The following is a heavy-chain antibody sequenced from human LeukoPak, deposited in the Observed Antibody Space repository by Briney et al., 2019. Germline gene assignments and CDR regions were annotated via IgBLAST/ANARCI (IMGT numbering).Heavy chain of an antibody. CDR3: ARQGGTYFPHFDF. CDR1: GGSISGDY. D-gene: IGHD2/OR15-2a*01. Sequence: SETLSLTCSVSGGSISGDYWSWVRQPPGKGLEGIGYMYYPGHTNYNPSLRSRGTISADTSKNVFSLPLNSVTAADTAIYYCARQGGTYFPHFDFWGPGTLVTVSS. J-gene: IGHJ4*02. CDR2: MYYPGHT. V-gene: IGHV4-59*08.